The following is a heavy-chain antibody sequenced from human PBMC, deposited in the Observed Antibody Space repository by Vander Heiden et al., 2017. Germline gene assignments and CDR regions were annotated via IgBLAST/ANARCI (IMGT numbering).Heavy chain of an antibody. CDR3: AKEGLWYGGNWFDP. Sequence: EVQLVESGGGLVQPGGSLRVSCEASGFNIRYYAMTWVRLAPGKGLEWVSTISGSGNDADYAGSVKGRFIISRDNSKNTRYLQMNSLRAGDTALYYCAKEGLWYGGNWFDPWGQGTLVTVSS. CDR2: ISGSGNDA. V-gene: IGHV3-23*04. CDR1: GFNIRYYA. D-gene: IGHD3-10*01. J-gene: IGHJ5*01.